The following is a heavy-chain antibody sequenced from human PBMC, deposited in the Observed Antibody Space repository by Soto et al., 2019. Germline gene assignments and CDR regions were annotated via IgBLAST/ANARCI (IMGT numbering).Heavy chain of an antibody. J-gene: IGHJ4*02. V-gene: IGHV1-18*01. CDR3: ARDNSVDYGDYGVPVYFDY. CDR2: ISAYNGNT. D-gene: IGHD4-17*01. Sequence: VASVKVSCKASGYTFTSYGISWVRQAPGQGLEWMGWISAYNGNTNYAQKLQGRVTMTTDTSTSTAYMELRSLRSDDTAVYYCARDNSVDYGDYGVPVYFDYWGQGTLVTVSS. CDR1: GYTFTSYG.